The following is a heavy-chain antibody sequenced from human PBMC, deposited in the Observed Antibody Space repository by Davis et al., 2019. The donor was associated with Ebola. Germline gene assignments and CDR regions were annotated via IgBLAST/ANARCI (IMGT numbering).Heavy chain of an antibody. D-gene: IGHD1-26*01. Sequence: ASVKVSCKASGYTFTSYGISWVRQAPGQGLEWMGWISAYNGNTNYAQKLQGRVTMTTDTSTSTAYMELRSLRSDDTAVYYCARDMDSGSSHDAFDIWGQGTMVTVSS. V-gene: IGHV1-18*04. CDR3: ARDMDSGSSHDAFDI. J-gene: IGHJ3*02. CDR2: ISAYNGNT. CDR1: GYTFTSYG.